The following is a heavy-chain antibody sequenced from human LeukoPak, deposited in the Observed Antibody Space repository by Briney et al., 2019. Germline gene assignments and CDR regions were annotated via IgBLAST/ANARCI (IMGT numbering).Heavy chain of an antibody. CDR3: AKGSHGYSSSSADY. CDR2: ISGSGGNT. J-gene: IGHJ4*02. Sequence: GGFLRLSCAASGFTFSSYAMSWVRQAPGKGLEWVSVISGSGGNTYYADSVKGRFTISRDNSKNTLYLQMNSLRVDDTAVYSCAKGSHGYSSSSADYWGQGTLVTVSS. D-gene: IGHD6-6*01. CDR1: GFTFSSYA. V-gene: IGHV3-23*01.